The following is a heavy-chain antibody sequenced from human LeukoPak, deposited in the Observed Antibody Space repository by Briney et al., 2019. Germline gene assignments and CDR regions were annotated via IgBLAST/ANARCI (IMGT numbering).Heavy chain of an antibody. D-gene: IGHD2-8*01. CDR3: ARRVEGTKDY. CDR1: GFTFRKSV. V-gene: IGHV3-23*01. J-gene: IGHJ4*02. CDR2: ISDSGERT. Sequence: PGGSLRLSCAASGFTFRKSVMSWVREAPGKGLEWVSAISDSGERTDYGDSVKGRFTISRDNSKNTLYLQMNSLRAEDTAVYYCARRVEGTKDYWGQGTQVTVSS.